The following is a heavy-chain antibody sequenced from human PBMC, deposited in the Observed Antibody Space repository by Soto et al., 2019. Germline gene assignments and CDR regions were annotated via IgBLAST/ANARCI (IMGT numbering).Heavy chain of an antibody. CDR2: ISGGGDST. V-gene: IGHV3-23*01. D-gene: IGHD3-16*01. CDR3: AKADFGAMGA. J-gene: IGHJ5*02. CDR1: GFTFTNFA. Sequence: VQLLDSGGGLAQPGGSLTLSCAASGFTFTNFAMSWVRQAPGKGLEWVSTISGGGDSTFYADSVKGRFTISSDNSKNTVYVQMNSLRVEDTAVYFCAKADFGAMGAWGQGSLVTVSS.